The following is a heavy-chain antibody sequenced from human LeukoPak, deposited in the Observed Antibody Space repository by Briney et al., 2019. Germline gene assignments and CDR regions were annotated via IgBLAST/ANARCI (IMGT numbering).Heavy chain of an antibody. Sequence: SVKVSCKASGGTFSSYAISWVRQAPGQGLEWMGGIIPIFGTANYAQKFQGRVTITADESTSTAYMELSSLRSEDTAVYYCARTAEGYSLTGYYYDYWGQGTLVTVSS. CDR2: IIPIFGTA. J-gene: IGHJ4*02. CDR1: GGTFSSYA. CDR3: ARTAEGYSLTGYYYDY. D-gene: IGHD3-9*01. V-gene: IGHV1-69*01.